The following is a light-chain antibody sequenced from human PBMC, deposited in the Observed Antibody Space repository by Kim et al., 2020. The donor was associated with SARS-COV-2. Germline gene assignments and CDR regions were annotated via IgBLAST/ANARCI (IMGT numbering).Light chain of an antibody. CDR2: AVS. Sequence: GQSVTISCTGTSGDIEAHNYVSWYQQHPGQAPRVIIYAVSERPSGVPARFSGSKSGNTASLTVSGLQAEDEADYYCSSFVGTNSFVFGAGTKVTVL. CDR3: SSFVGTNSFV. V-gene: IGLV2-8*01. J-gene: IGLJ1*01. CDR1: SGDIEAHNY.